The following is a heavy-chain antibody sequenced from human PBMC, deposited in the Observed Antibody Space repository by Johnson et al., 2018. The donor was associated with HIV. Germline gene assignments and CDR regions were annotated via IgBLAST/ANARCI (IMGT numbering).Heavy chain of an antibody. CDR2: ISYDGSNK. D-gene: IGHD4/OR15-4a*01. J-gene: IGHJ3*02. CDR3: AKSPGKDHGGNSGGFDI. V-gene: IGHV3-30*18. CDR1: GFTFSSYG. Sequence: QVQLVESGGGVVQPGRSLRLSCAASGFTFSSYGMHWVRQAPGKGLEWVAVISYDGSNKYYVDSVKGRFTISRDKSKNTLYLKMNRLRVEDTAVYYCAKSPGKDHGGNSGGFDIWGQGTMVTVSS.